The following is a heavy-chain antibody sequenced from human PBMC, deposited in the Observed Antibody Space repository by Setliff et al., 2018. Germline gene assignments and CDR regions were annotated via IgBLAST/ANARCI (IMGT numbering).Heavy chain of an antibody. J-gene: IGHJ4*02. V-gene: IGHV3-11*01. Sequence: PGGSLRLSCAAAGFSFSDYYMSWVRQAPGKGLEWISKISGSGITIYYADSVKGRFTISRDNPRSTLYLQMNSLRAEDTALYYCANYEQRPRNLDYWGQGTLVTVSS. D-gene: IGHD3-3*01. CDR1: GFSFSDYY. CDR2: ISGSGITI. CDR3: ANYEQRPRNLDY.